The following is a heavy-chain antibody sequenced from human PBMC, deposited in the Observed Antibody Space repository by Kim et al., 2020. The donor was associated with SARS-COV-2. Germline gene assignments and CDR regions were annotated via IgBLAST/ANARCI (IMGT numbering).Heavy chain of an antibody. D-gene: IGHD3-10*01. CDR1: GFSLSTNGMY. V-gene: IGHV2-70*01. CDR3: ARTHRIRGVIAFYGIDV. Sequence: SGPTLVNPTQSLTLTCTLSGFSLSTNGMYVSWIRQPPGKALEWLALLDWDDDKYYSTSLKTRLTISKDTPKNQVVLTVTNMDTVDTATYYCARTHRIRGVIAFYGIDVWGRGNTVTVSS. J-gene: IGHJ6*02. CDR2: LDWDDDK.